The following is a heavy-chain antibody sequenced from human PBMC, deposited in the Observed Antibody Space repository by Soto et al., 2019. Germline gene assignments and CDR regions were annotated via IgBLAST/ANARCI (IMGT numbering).Heavy chain of an antibody. D-gene: IGHD7-27*01. CDR3: AKDENWGYVDDAFDI. J-gene: IGHJ3*02. CDR1: GFTFSSYG. Sequence: EVQLLESGGGLVQPGGSLRLSCAASGFTFSSYGMSWVRQAPGKGLEWVSAISGSGGSTYYADSMKGRFTISRDNSKNTLYLQMNSLRAEDTAIYYCAKDENWGYVDDAFDIWGQGTMVTVSS. V-gene: IGHV3-23*01. CDR2: ISGSGGST.